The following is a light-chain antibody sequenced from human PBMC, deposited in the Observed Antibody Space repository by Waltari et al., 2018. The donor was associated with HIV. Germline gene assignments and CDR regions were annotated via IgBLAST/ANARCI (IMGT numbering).Light chain of an antibody. CDR2: GNS. Sequence: QSDLTQPPSVSGAPGQRVTISCSGVSAGYAVPWYQQLPGTAPKLLIYGNSNRPSGVPDRFSGSKSGPLASLAIPGLQAEDEADYYCQSYDSSLSSSVFGGGTRLTVL. CDR3: QSYDSSLSSSV. CDR1: SAGYA. V-gene: IGLV1-40*01. J-gene: IGLJ2*01.